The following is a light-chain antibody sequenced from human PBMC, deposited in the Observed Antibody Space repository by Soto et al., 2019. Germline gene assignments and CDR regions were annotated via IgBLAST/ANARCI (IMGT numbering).Light chain of an antibody. Sequence: DIQMTQSPSSLSASVGDRVTITCRASQTISTYLNWYQQKPGKAPKLLIYAASSLQSGVPSRFSGRGSGADFTLTISSLQPEAFATYYCQQSLGIPYTFGQGTKLEIK. V-gene: IGKV1-39*01. J-gene: IGKJ2*01. CDR1: QTISTY. CDR3: QQSLGIPYT. CDR2: AAS.